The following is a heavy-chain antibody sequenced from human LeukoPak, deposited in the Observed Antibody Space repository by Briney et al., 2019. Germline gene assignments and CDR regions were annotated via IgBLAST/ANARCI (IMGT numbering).Heavy chain of an antibody. CDR2: ISGSGSTI. CDR1: GFTFSDYY. D-gene: IGHD1-26*01. V-gene: IGHV3-11*01. Sequence: GGSLRLSCAASGFTFSDYYMSWIRQAPGKGLEWVSYISGSGSTIYYADSVKGRFTISRDNAKKSLYLQMNSLRAEDTAVYYCARSRGSYDDLDYWGQGTLVTVSS. J-gene: IGHJ4*02. CDR3: ARSRGSYDDLDY.